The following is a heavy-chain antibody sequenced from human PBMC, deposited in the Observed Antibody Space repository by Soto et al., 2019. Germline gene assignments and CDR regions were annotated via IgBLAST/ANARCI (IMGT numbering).Heavy chain of an antibody. Sequence: GASVKVSCKASGYTFTTYDISWVRQAPGQGLEWMGWISPYNGNTNYAQKFQDRVTMTTDTSTSTAYMEVRSLRSDDTAVYYCARILTTDWYLDLWGRGTLVTVYS. J-gene: IGHJ2*01. CDR2: ISPYNGNT. V-gene: IGHV1-18*01. CDR3: ARILTTDWYLDL. CDR1: GYTFTTYD. D-gene: IGHD4-17*01.